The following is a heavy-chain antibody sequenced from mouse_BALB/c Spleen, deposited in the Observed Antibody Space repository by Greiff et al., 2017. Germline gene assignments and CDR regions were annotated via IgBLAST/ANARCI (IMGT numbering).Heavy chain of an antibody. CDR3: TRDGDYYGSSAMDY. D-gene: IGHD1-1*01. J-gene: IGHJ4*01. Sequence: DVKLVESGGGLVKPGGSLILSCAASGFTFSSYTMSWVRQTPEKRLEWVATISSGGSYTYYPDSVKGRFTISRDNAKNTLYLQMSSLKSEDTAMYYCTRDGDYYGSSAMDYWGQGTSVTVSS. V-gene: IGHV5-6-4*01. CDR1: GFTFSSYT. CDR2: ISSGGSYT.